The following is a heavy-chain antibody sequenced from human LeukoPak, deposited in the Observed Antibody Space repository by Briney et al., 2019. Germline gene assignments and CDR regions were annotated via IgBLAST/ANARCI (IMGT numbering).Heavy chain of an antibody. V-gene: IGHV1-24*01. J-gene: IGHJ4*02. CDR1: GYTLTELS. CDR3: ATDRRGIAAAVDFDY. D-gene: IGHD6-13*01. Sequence: ASVKVSCKVSGYTLTELSMHWVRQAPGKGLEWMGGFDPEDGETIYAQKFQGRVTMNEDTSTDTAYMELSSLRSEDTAVYYCATDRRGIAAAVDFDYWGQGTLVTVSS. CDR2: FDPEDGET.